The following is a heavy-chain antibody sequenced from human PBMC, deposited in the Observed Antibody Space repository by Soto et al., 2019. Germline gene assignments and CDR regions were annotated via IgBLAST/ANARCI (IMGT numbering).Heavy chain of an antibody. CDR1: GGSMSEYF. CDR2: IYYLGST. CDR3: ARDGYDGSGSPYPDY. D-gene: IGHD3-10*01. V-gene: IGHV4-59*01. J-gene: IGHJ4*02. Sequence: PSETLSLTCSVSGGSMSEYFWSWIRQSPGKGLEWIGSIYYLGSTDYNPSIKSRVTISVDTSKRQFSLRLTSVTAADTAVYYCARDGYDGSGSPYPDYWGPGTQVTVSS.